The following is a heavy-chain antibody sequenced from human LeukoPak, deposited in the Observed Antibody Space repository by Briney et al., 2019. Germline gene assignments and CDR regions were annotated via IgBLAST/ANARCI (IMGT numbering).Heavy chain of an antibody. V-gene: IGHV4-59*01. D-gene: IGHD3-22*01. CDR2: IYYSGST. J-gene: IGHJ4*02. CDR1: GGSISSYY. Sequence: SETLSITCTVSGGSISSYYLSWIRQPPGKGLEWIGYIYYSGSTNYNPSLKSRVTISVDTSKNQFSLELSSVTAADTAVYYCARVGDSSGYYYALDYWGQGTLVTVSS. CDR3: ARVGDSSGYYYALDY.